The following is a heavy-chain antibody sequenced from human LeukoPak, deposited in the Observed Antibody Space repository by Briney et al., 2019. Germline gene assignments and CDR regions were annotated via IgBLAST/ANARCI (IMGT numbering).Heavy chain of an antibody. J-gene: IGHJ6*02. Sequence: PGGSLRLSCAASGFTFSSYAMSWVRQAPGKGLEWVSAISGNGGGTYYADSVKGRFTISRDNSKNTLYLQMNSLRGEDTAVYYCAKERAVVPRGGMDVWGQGTTVTVSS. CDR2: ISGNGGGT. CDR1: GFTFSSYA. D-gene: IGHD2-2*01. CDR3: AKERAVVPRGGMDV. V-gene: IGHV3-23*01.